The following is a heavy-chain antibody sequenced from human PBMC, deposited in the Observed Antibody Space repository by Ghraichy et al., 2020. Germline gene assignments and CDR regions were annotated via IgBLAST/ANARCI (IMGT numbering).Heavy chain of an antibody. Sequence: ESLNISCAGSEFSFISHSMHWVRQAPGKGLEWVSGISGSGGNTYYADSVKGRFTISRDTSKNILYLQMSSLRAEDTAVYYCARDQRNYGGTYFDYWGQGSLVTVSS. CDR1: EFSFISHS. CDR3: ARDQRNYGGTYFDY. J-gene: IGHJ4*02. CDR2: ISGSGGNT. D-gene: IGHD4/OR15-4a*01. V-gene: IGHV3-23*01.